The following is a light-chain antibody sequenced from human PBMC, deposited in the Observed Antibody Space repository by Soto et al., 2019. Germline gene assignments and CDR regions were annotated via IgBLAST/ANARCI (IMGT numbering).Light chain of an antibody. CDR1: QSVSSY. CDR2: DAS. V-gene: IGKV3-11*01. Sequence: EIVLTQSPATLSLSPGERATLSCRASQSVSSYLAWYQQKPGQAPRLLIYDASTRATGIPARFSGSGSGTDFTLTISSLEPEDFAVYYCQQRSNWPPVLTFGGGTKVEL. J-gene: IGKJ4*01. CDR3: QQRSNWPPVLT.